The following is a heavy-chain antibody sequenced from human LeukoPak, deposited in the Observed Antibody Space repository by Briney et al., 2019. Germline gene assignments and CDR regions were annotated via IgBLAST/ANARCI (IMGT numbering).Heavy chain of an antibody. Sequence: GGSLRLSCAASGFTFSDYAMSWARQAPGKGLEWVSRISTDGSTTTYADSVKGRFTISRDNAKDTLYLQMNSLRAEDTAVYYCASPRLDYVWGTYLDYWGQGSLVTVSS. V-gene: IGHV3-74*01. CDR1: GFTFSDYA. D-gene: IGHD3-16*02. CDR2: ISTDGSTT. J-gene: IGHJ4*02. CDR3: ASPRLDYVWGTYLDY.